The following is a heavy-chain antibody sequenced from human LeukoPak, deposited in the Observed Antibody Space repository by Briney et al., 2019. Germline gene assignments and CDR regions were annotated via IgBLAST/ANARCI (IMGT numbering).Heavy chain of an antibody. J-gene: IGHJ4*02. Sequence: GGALRLSCAASGFTFSSYAMHWVRQAPGKGLEWVAVISYDGSNKYYADSVKGRFSISRDNSKNTLYLQMNSLRAEDTAVYYCARDGSGGLVPAAPDYWGQGTLVTVSS. CDR2: ISYDGSNK. V-gene: IGHV3-30-3*01. D-gene: IGHD2-2*01. CDR3: ARDGSGGLVPAAPDY. CDR1: GFTFSSYA.